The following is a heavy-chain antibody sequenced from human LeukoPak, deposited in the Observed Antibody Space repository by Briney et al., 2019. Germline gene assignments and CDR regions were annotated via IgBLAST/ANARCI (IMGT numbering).Heavy chain of an antibody. V-gene: IGHV1-3*01. J-gene: IGHJ4*02. CDR1: GYTFTSYA. CDR2: INAGNGNT. D-gene: IGHD4-23*01. Sequence: ASVKGSCKASGYTFTSYAMHWVRQAPGQRLEWMGWINAGNGNTKYSQEFQGRVTITRDTSASTAYMELSSLRSEDTAVYYCARLGYGGNWEGDYWGQGTLVTVSS. CDR3: ARLGYGGNWEGDY.